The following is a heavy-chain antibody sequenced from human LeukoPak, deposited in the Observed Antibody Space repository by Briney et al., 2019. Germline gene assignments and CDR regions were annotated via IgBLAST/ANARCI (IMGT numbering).Heavy chain of an antibody. CDR2: INPNSGGT. CDR1: GGTFSSYA. J-gene: IGHJ5*02. V-gene: IGHV1-2*02. CDR3: ARAMDDYGKNWFDP. D-gene: IGHD4-17*01. Sequence: ASVKVSCKASGGTFSSYAISWVRQAPGQGLEWLGWINPNSGGTSSAQKFQGRVTMTRDTSITTAYMELSSLRFDDTAVYYCARAMDDYGKNWFDPWGQGTLVTVSS.